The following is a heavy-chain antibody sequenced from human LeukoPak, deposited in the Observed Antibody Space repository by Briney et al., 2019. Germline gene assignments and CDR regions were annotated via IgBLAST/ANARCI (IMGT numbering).Heavy chain of an antibody. V-gene: IGHV1-8*01. CDR1: GYTFTSYD. D-gene: IGHD3-3*01. CDR3: ARGLRDTIPYYYYMDV. CDR2: MNRNSGNT. Sequence: ASVTVSCKASGYTFTSYDINWVRQATGQGLKWMGWMNRNSGNTGYAQKFQGRVTMTRNTSIGTAYMELSSLRSEDTAVYYCARGLRDTIPYYYYMDVWGKGTTVTVSS. J-gene: IGHJ6*03.